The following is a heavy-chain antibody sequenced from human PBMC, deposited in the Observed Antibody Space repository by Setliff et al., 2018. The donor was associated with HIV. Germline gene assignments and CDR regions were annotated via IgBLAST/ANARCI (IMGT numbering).Heavy chain of an antibody. Sequence: SQTLSLTCAIAGDSVSSNNAAWNWIRQSPLRGLEWLGRTYFRSKWYFDYAVSVKSRIIINPDTTKNQFSLHLNSVTPEDTAVYYCARGSYGSVLLWGQGTLVTVSS. CDR1: GDSVSSNNAA. CDR3: ARGSYGSVLL. D-gene: IGHD6-19*01. CDR2: TYFRSKWYF. V-gene: IGHV6-1*01. J-gene: IGHJ4*02.